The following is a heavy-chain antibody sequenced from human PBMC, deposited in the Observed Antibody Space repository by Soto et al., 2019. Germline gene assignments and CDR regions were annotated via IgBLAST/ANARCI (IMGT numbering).Heavy chain of an antibody. D-gene: IGHD1-1*01. CDR1: GGSISSYN. J-gene: IGHJ4*02. CDR2: IYYSGST. V-gene: IGHV4-59*01. Sequence: SATLSLTCTVSGGSISSYNWSWLRQPPGKGLEWIGYIYYSGSTNYNPSLKSRVTISVDTSKNQFSLKLSSVSAADTAMYYCARVQAGTIDYWGQGALVTVS. CDR3: ARVQAGTIDY.